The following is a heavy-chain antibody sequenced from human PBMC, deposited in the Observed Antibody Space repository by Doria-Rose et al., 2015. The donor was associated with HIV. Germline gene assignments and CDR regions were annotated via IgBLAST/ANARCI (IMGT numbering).Heavy chain of an antibody. CDR3: ARDHYDSGGYYSD. D-gene: IGHD3-22*01. Sequence: VQLVESGGGLVKPGGSLRLSCAASGFTFSRYSMNWVRQAPGKGLEWVSSISSSSEYIYYVDSVQGRFTISRDNAMNSVYLQMNSLRTEDTAVYYCARDHYDSGGYYSDWGQGTLVTVSS. J-gene: IGHJ4*02. V-gene: IGHV3-21*03. CDR1: GFTFSRYS. CDR2: ISSSSEYI.